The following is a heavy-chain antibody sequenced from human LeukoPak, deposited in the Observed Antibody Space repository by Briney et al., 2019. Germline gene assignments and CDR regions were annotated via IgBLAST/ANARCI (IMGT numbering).Heavy chain of an antibody. CDR1: GFTFSTYS. CDR3: ATDGRSSGWYGFDY. V-gene: IGHV3-21*01. J-gene: IGHJ4*02. Sequence: KPGGSLRLSCAASGFTFSTYSMNWVRQAPGKGLEWVSSITSPVGRIYYADSLKGRITISRDNARSTLYPQMNSLRAEDTAVYYCATDGRSSGWYGFDYWGQGILVTVSS. D-gene: IGHD6-19*01. CDR2: ITSPVGRI.